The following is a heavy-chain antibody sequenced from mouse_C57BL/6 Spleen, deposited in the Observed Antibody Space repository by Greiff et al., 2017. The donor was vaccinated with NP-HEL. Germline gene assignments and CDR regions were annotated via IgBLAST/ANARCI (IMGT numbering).Heavy chain of an antibody. V-gene: IGHV14-2*01. Sequence: VQLQQSGAELVKPGASVKLSCTASGFNIKDYYMHWVTQRTEQGLEWIGRIDPEDGENKYAPNFQGKATITADTSSNTAYLQLSILTSEDTAVYYCARGFGYGSSYEGYWGQGTTLTVSS. CDR2: IDPEDGEN. CDR3: ARGFGYGSSYEGY. J-gene: IGHJ2*01. D-gene: IGHD1-1*01. CDR1: GFNIKDYY.